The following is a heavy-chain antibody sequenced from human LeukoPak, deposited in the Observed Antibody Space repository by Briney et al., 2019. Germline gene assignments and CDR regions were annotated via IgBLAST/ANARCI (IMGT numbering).Heavy chain of an antibody. CDR3: ARPSFYDSSGYYLPY. J-gene: IGHJ4*02. CDR2: INHSGST. CDR1: GGSLSDYY. Sequence: SETLSLTCAVYGGSLSDYYWSWIRQPPGKGLEWIGEINHSGSTNYNPSLESRVTISVDTSKNQFSLKLSSVTAADTAMYYCARPSFYDSSGYYLPYWGQGTLVTVSS. V-gene: IGHV4-34*01. D-gene: IGHD3-22*01.